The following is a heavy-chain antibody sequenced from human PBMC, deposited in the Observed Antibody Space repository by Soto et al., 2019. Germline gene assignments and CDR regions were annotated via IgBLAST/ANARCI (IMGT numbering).Heavy chain of an antibody. J-gene: IGHJ4*02. CDR1: GFTFSSYA. D-gene: IGHD2-15*01. V-gene: IGHV3-23*01. CDR3: AKDRLFQGVVVVAAIDY. CDR2: ISGSGGST. Sequence: EVQLLESGGGLVQPGGSLRLSCAASGFTFSSYAMSWVRQAPGKGLEWVSAISGSGGSTYYADSVKGRFTISRDNSKKTLYLQMNSLSAEDTAVYYCAKDRLFQGVVVVAAIDYWGQGTLVTVSS.